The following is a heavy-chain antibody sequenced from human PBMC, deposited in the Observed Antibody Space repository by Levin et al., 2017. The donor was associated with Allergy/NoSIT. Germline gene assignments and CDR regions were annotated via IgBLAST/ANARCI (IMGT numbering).Heavy chain of an antibody. J-gene: IGHJ6*02. CDR3: AREGFWDFGMWDGMDV. Sequence: GESLKISCEASGFTFSTYDMHWVRQVTGKGLEWVSAIGTAADTYYEDSVKGRFTISRENAKNSLCLDMSRLGAGDTGVYYCAREGFWDFGMWDGMDVWGQGTTVIVSS. V-gene: IGHV3-13*01. D-gene: IGHD3-3*01. CDR1: GFTFSTYD. CDR2: IGTAADT.